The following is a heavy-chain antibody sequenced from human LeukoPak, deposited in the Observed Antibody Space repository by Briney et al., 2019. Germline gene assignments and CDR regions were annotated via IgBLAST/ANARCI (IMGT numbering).Heavy chain of an antibody. D-gene: IGHD4-23*01. Sequence: PGGSLRLSCAASGFTFSSYGMHWVRQAPGKGLEWVAVIWYDGSNKYYADSVKGRFTISRDNSKNTLYLQMNSLRAEDTAVYCCARFDYGGNLGFDYWGQGTLVTVSS. J-gene: IGHJ4*02. CDR2: IWYDGSNK. CDR3: ARFDYGGNLGFDY. V-gene: IGHV3-33*01. CDR1: GFTFSSYG.